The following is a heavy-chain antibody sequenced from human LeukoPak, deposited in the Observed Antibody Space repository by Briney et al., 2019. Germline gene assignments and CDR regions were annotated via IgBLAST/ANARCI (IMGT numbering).Heavy chain of an antibody. CDR1: GFMFSSNW. Sequence: GGSLRLSCAASGFMFSSNWMSWVRLAPGKGLEWVANIKEDGTETYYVDSVKGRFTISRDNAKNSLYLQMNSLRVEDTAVYYCAKGSVAATYKFDCWGQGTLVTVSS. D-gene: IGHD6-19*01. CDR3: AKGSVAATYKFDC. CDR2: IKEDGTET. J-gene: IGHJ4*02. V-gene: IGHV3-7*03.